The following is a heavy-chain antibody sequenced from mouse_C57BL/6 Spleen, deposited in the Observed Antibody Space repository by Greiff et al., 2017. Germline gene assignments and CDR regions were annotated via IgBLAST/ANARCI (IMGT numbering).Heavy chain of an antibody. CDR3: AGWPYYGSSPYYFDY. J-gene: IGHJ2*01. CDR2: IFPGSGST. V-gene: IGHV1-9*01. D-gene: IGHD1-1*01. CDR1: GYTFTGSW. Sequence: QVQLQQSGPELMKPGASVKLSCKATGYTFTGSWIEWVKQRPGHGLEWIGEIFPGSGSTNYNEKFKGKATFTADTSSNTAYMQLSSLTTEDSAIYYCAGWPYYGSSPYYFDYWGEGTTLTVSS.